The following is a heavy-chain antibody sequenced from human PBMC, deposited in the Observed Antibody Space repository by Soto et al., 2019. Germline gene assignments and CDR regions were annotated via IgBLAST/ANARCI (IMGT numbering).Heavy chain of an antibody. CDR2: IIPIFGTA. V-gene: IGHV1-69*01. CDR3: ASRQYYDYVWGSYRDWYFDL. CDR1: GGTFSSYA. D-gene: IGHD3-16*02. Sequence: QVQLVQSGAEVKKPGSSVKVSYKASGGTFSSYAISWVRQAPGQGLEWMGGIIPIFGTANYAQKFQGRVTITADESTSTAYMELSSLRSEDTAVYYCASRQYYDYVWGSYRDWYFDLWGRGTLVTVSS. J-gene: IGHJ2*01.